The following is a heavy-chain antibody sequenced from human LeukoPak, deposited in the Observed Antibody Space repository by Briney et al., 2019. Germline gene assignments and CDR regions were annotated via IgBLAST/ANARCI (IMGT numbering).Heavy chain of an antibody. J-gene: IGHJ4*02. CDR1: GFTFDDYG. CDR2: INWNGGST. CDR3: ARDLEGYGSGGSCYTDY. V-gene: IGHV3-20*04. Sequence: PGGSLRLSCAASGFTFDDYGMSWVRQAPGKGLEWVSGINWNGGSTGYADSVKGRFTISRDNAKNSLYLQMNSLRAEDTALYYCARDLEGYGSGGSCYTDYWGQGTLVTVSS. D-gene: IGHD2-15*01.